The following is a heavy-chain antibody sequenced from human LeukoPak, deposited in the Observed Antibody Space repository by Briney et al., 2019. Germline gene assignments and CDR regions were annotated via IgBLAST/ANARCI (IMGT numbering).Heavy chain of an antibody. J-gene: IGHJ5*02. CDR1: GGSFSGYY. CDR3: ARGRRYSGYNWFDP. CDR2: INHSGST. Sequence: PSETLSLTCAVYGGSFSGYYWSWIRQPPGKGLEWIGEINHSGSTNYNPSLKSRVTISVDTSKNQFSLKLSSVTAADTAVYYCARGRRYSGYNWFDPWGQGTLVTVSS. V-gene: IGHV4-34*01. D-gene: IGHD5-12*01.